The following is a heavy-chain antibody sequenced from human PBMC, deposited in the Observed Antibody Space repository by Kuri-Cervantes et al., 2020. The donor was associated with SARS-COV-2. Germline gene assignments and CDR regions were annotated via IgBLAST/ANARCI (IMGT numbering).Heavy chain of an antibody. V-gene: IGHV3-11*01. D-gene: IGHD6-13*01. CDR3: ARGSSWAPDAFDI. CDR2: ISSSGNNM. J-gene: IGHJ3*02. CDR1: GFIFNDYS. Sequence: GESLKISCAASGFIFNDYSMGWIRQAPGKGLEWVSYISSSGNNMYYADSVKGRFTISRDNAKNSLYLQMNSLRAEDTALYYCARGSSWAPDAFDIWGQGTMVTVSS.